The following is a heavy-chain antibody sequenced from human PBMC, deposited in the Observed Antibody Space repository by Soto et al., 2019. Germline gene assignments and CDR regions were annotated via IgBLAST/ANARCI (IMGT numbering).Heavy chain of an antibody. D-gene: IGHD2-2*01. CDR2: IYYSGST. V-gene: IGHV4-59*01. CDR3: ARDLGYCSXTSCDPYFDY. Sequence: SETLSLTCTVSGGSISSYYWSWIRQPPGKGLEWIGYIYYSGSTNYNPSLKSRVTISVDTSKNQFSLKLSSVTAADTAVYYCARDLGYCSXTSCDPYFDYWGQGTLVTVSS. J-gene: IGHJ4*02. CDR1: GGSISSYY.